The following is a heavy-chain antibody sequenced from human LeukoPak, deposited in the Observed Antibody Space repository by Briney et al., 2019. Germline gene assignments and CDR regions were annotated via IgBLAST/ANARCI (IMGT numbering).Heavy chain of an antibody. V-gene: IGHV4-34*01. CDR2: INHSGST. D-gene: IGHD3-10*01. CDR1: GGSFSGYY. CDR3: ARSGRWLGYFDY. Sequence: SETLSLTCAVYGGSFSGYYWSWIRQPPGKGLEWIGEINHSGSTNYNPSLKSRVTISVDTSKNQFSLKLSSVTAADTAVYYCARSGRWLGYFDYWGQGTLVTVSS. J-gene: IGHJ4*02.